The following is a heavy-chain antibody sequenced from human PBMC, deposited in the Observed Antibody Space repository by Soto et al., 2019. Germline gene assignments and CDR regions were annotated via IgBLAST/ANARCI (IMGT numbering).Heavy chain of an antibody. CDR1: GGTFSSYA. Sequence: QVQLVQSGAEVKKPGSSVKVSCKASGGTFSSYAISWVRQAPGQGLEWMGGIIPIFGTANYAQKFQGRVTITADESTSTAYMELSSLRSEDTAVYYCARVVSVGATELQNYYYYGMDVWGQGTTVTVSS. V-gene: IGHV1-69*01. D-gene: IGHD1-26*01. J-gene: IGHJ6*02. CDR2: IIPIFGTA. CDR3: ARVVSVGATELQNYYYYGMDV.